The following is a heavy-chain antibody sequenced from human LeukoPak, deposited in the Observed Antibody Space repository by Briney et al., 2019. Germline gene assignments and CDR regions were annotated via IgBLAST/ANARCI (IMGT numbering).Heavy chain of an antibody. CDR1: GFTFSTYA. Sequence: GGSLRLSCAASGFTFSTYAMSWVRQTPGQGLEWVSTISGSSAFTYYADSVQGRFTISRDNSKNTVYLQMNSLRAADTAVYYCAKAVASGRSFDYWGQGALATVSS. J-gene: IGHJ4*02. CDR3: AKAVASGRSFDY. V-gene: IGHV3-23*01. CDR2: ISGSSAFT. D-gene: IGHD6-19*01.